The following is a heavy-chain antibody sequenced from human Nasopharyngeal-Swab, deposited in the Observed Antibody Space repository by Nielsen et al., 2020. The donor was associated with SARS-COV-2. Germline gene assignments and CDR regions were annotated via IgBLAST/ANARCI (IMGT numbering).Heavy chain of an antibody. CDR1: GFTFSDYY. CDR3: AREAAKDYGGYPDY. CDR2: ISSISGRTK. D-gene: IGHD4-23*01. J-gene: IGHJ4*02. Sequence: GESLKISCPISGFTFSDYYMSWIRQAPGKGLEWVSVISSISGRTKYYTISRDNAKNSVYLTLNSLRPEDTAVYYCAREAAKDYGGYPDYWGQGTLVTVSS. V-gene: IGHV3-11*01.